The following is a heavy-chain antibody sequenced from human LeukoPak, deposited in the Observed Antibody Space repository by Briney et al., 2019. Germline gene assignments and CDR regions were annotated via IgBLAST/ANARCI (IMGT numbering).Heavy chain of an antibody. CDR3: AREEYYYDSSGYYDY. Sequence: ASVKVSCKASGYTFTGYYMHWVRQAPGQGLEWMGWINPNSGGTNYAQKFQGRVTMTRDTSISTAYMELSRLRSDDTAVYYCAREEYYYDSSGYYDYWGQGTLVTVSS. D-gene: IGHD3-22*01. V-gene: IGHV1-2*02. CDR1: GYTFTGYY. CDR2: INPNSGGT. J-gene: IGHJ4*02.